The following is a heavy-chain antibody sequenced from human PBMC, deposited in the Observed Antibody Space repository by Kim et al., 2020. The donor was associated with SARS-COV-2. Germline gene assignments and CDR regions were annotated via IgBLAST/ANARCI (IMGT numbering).Heavy chain of an antibody. V-gene: IGHV3-23*01. Sequence: GGSLRLSCAASGFTFSSYVMNWVRHAPGKGLEWVSAISGSGASTYYADPVKGRFTISRDNSKNTLYLQMNSLRAEDTAVYYCTPRGIVIPGFGYWGRGTLVTVSS. CDR2: ISGSGAST. D-gene: IGHD1-26*01. CDR3: TPRGIVIPGFGY. J-gene: IGHJ4*02. CDR1: GFTFSSYV.